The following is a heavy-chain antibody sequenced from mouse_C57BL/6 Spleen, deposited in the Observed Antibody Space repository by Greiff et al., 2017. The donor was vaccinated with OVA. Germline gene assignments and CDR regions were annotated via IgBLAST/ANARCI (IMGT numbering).Heavy chain of an antibody. V-gene: IGHV5-4*01. Sequence: DVMLVESGGGLVKPGGSLKLSCAASGFTFSSYVMSWVRQTPEKRLEWVATISDGGSYTYYPDNVKGRFTISRDNAKNNLYLQMSRLKSEDTAMYYCARDYGSSSYYYAMDYWGQGTSVTVSS. J-gene: IGHJ4*01. CDR3: ARDYGSSSYYYAMDY. D-gene: IGHD1-1*01. CDR2: ISDGGSYT. CDR1: GFTFSSYV.